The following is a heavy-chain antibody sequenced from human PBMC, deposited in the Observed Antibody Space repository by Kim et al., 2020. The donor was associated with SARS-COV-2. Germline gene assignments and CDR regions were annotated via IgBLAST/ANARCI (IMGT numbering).Heavy chain of an antibody. CDR2: MYYSGST. J-gene: IGHJ5*02. Sequence: SETLSLTCIVSGDSISSYYWSWIRQPPGKGLEWIGYMYYSGSTHYNPSLKSRVTISVDTSKNQFSLKVTSVTAADTAVYYCARGSQGSYDFWSGYSLNWFDPWGQEPWSPSPQ. D-gene: IGHD3-3*01. CDR3: ARGSQGSYDFWSGYSLNWFDP. V-gene: IGHV4-59*01. CDR1: GDSISSYY.